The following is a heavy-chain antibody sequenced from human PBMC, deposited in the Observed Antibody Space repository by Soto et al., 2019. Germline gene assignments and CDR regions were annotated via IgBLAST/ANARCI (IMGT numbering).Heavy chain of an antibody. Sequence: SETLSLTCTVSGGSISIGGYYWSWIRHHPGKGLEWIGYIYYSGSTYYNPSLKSRVTISVDTSKNQFSLKLSSVTAADTAVYYCARESVGAVYYYGMDVGGQGTTVTVSS. J-gene: IGHJ6*02. CDR3: ARESVGAVYYYGMDV. V-gene: IGHV4-31*03. CDR1: GGSISIGGYY. CDR2: IYYSGST.